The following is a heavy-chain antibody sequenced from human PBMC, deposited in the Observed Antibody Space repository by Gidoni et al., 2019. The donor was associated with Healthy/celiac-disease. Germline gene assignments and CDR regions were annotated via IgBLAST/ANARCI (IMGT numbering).Heavy chain of an antibody. CDR1: GFTFDDYG. CDR3: ARVFGDVWGSSVGSYYMDV. V-gene: IGHV3-20*01. J-gene: IGHJ6*03. CDR2: INWNGGST. D-gene: IGHD3-16*01. Sequence: EVQLVESGGGVVRPGGSLRLSCAASGFTFDDYGMSWVRQAPGKGLEWVSGINWNGGSTGYADSVKGRFTISRDNAKNSLYLQMNSLRAEDTALYHCARVFGDVWGSSVGSYYMDVWGKGTTVTVSS.